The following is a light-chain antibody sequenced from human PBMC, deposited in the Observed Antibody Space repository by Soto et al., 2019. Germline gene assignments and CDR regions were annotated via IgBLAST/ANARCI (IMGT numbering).Light chain of an antibody. Sequence: PGERATLSCRASQSVSSYLAWYQHKAGQAPRLLIYDASSRATGVPARFIGSGSETDFTLTISSLEPEEFAVYYCQHRSSWPPTVGQGTKVDIK. J-gene: IGKJ1*01. CDR1: QSVSSY. V-gene: IGKV3-11*01. CDR3: QHRSSWPPT. CDR2: DAS.